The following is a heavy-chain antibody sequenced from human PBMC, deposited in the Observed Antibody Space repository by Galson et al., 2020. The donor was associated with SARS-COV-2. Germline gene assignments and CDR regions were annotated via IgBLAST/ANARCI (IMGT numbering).Heavy chain of an antibody. CDR3: VHIRWDRSAWCTS. CDR2: IYWDDDP. V-gene: IGHV2-5*02. D-gene: IGHD6-19*01. J-gene: IGHJ5*02. Sequence: LEWLALIYWDDDPRYSPSRKSRLTITKDTSKSQVVLTMTNMDPVDTATFYCVHIRWDRSAWCTSWGQGTLVTVSS.